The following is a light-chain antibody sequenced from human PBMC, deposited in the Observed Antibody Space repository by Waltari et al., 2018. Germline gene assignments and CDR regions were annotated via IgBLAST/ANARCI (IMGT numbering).Light chain of an antibody. CDR1: GSHLGAYD. CDR3: QSYDTSLSVV. J-gene: IGLJ2*01. V-gene: IGLV1-40*01. Sequence: QSVLTQPPSVSGAPGQRVTLSCTGSGSHLGAYDVPWYQHRPGKAPTLLIYGVNNRPSGVPDRFFGSKSGTSASLAITSLRAEDEGVYYCQSYDTSLSVVFGGGTKLTVL. CDR2: GVN.